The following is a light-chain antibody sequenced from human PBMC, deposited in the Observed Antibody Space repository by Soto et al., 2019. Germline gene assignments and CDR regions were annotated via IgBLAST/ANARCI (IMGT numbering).Light chain of an antibody. CDR1: QSISSW. CDR2: KAS. Sequence: DIQMTQSPSTLSASVGDRVTITCRASQSISSWLAWYQQRPGKAPKLLIYKASNLESGVPSRFSGSGSGTELTLTISSLHPDDFATYYCKQYYTYPWTFGPGTKVDIK. CDR3: KQYYTYPWT. V-gene: IGKV1-5*03. J-gene: IGKJ1*01.